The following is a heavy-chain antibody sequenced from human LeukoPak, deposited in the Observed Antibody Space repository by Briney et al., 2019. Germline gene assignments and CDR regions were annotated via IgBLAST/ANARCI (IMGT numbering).Heavy chain of an antibody. V-gene: IGHV3-23*01. CDR2: ISGSGGST. CDR1: GSTFSSYA. J-gene: IGHJ6*02. Sequence: GGSLRLSCAASGSTFSSYAMSWVRQAPGKGLEWVSAISGSGGSTYYTDSVKGRFTISRDNSKNTLYLQMNSLRAEDTAVYYCAKSVNDISSYYYYYGMDVWGQGTTVTVSS. CDR3: AKSVNDISSYYYYYGMDV. D-gene: IGHD3-9*01.